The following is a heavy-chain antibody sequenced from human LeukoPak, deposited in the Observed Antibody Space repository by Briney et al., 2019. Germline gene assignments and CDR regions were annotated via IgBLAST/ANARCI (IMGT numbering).Heavy chain of an antibody. CDR3: ARSAVTGPGWIDS. V-gene: IGHV4-59*01. Sequence: SGTLSLTCTVSGGSISSYYWSWIRQPPGKGLEWIGYIYYSGSTNYNPSLKSRVTISVDTSKNQFSLKLSSVTAADTAVYYCARSAVTGPGWIDSWGQGTLVTVSS. CDR2: IYYSGST. J-gene: IGHJ5*01. D-gene: IGHD6-19*01. CDR1: GGSISSYY.